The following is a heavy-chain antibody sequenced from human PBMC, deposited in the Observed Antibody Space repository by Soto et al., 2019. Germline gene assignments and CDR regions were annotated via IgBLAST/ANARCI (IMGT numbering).Heavy chain of an antibody. J-gene: IGHJ4*02. CDR2: INHSGST. D-gene: IGHD6-6*01. CDR3: ASWYSSSSYHDY. CDR1: GGSFSGYY. V-gene: IGHV4-34*01. Sequence: LSLTCAVYGGSFSGYYWSWIRQPPGKGLEWIGEINHSGSTNYNPSLKSRVTISVDTSKNQFSLKLSSVTAADTAVYYCASWYSSSSYHDYWGQGTLVTVSS.